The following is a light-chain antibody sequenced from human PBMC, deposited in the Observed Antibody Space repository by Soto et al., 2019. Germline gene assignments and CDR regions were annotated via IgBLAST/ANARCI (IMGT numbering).Light chain of an antibody. Sequence: DIQMTQSPSTLSASVGDRVTITCRASQSISSWLARYQQKPGKAPKLLIYKASSLESGVPSRFSGSGSGTEFTLTISSLQPDDFATYYCQQYKTFGQGTK. V-gene: IGKV1-5*03. CDR3: QQYKT. CDR1: QSISSW. J-gene: IGKJ1*01. CDR2: KAS.